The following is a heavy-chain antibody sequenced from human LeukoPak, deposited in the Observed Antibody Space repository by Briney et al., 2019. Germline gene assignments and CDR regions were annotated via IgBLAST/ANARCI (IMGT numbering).Heavy chain of an antibody. J-gene: IGHJ4*02. CDR3: ARDQDDFWSGAFDY. Sequence: PSETLSLTCTVSGYSISSGYYWGWIRQPPGKGLEWIGSIYHSGSTYYNPSLKSRVTISVDTSKNQFSLKLSSVTAADTAVYYCARDQDDFWSGAFDYWGQGTLVTVSS. V-gene: IGHV4-38-2*02. CDR2: IYHSGST. D-gene: IGHD3-3*01. CDR1: GYSISSGYY.